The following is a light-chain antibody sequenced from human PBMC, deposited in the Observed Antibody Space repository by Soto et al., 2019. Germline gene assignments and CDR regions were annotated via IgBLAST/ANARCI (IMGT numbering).Light chain of an antibody. CDR3: SAYTSSDAGV. CDR2: EVN. J-gene: IGLJ1*01. CDR1: SSDVGGYNY. Sequence: QSALTQPASVSGSPGQSITISCTGSSSDVGGYNYVSWYQQHPGKAPKLMIYEVNYRPSGVSNRFSGSKSGNTASLTISGLQAEDEADYYCSAYTSSDAGVLGTGTKLTVL. V-gene: IGLV2-14*01.